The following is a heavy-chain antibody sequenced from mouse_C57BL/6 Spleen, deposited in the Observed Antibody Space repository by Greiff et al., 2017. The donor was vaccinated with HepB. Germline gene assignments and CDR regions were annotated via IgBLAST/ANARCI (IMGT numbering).Heavy chain of an antibody. CDR2: IDPENGDT. CDR1: GFNIKDDY. CDR3: TKARIPGAMDY. J-gene: IGHJ4*01. Sequence: VQLQQSGAELVRPGASVKLSCTASGFNIKDDYMHWVKQRPEQGLEWIGWIDPENGDTEYASKFQGKATITADTSSHTAYLQLSSLTSEDTAVYYCTKARIPGAMDYWGQGTSVTVSS. V-gene: IGHV14-4*01.